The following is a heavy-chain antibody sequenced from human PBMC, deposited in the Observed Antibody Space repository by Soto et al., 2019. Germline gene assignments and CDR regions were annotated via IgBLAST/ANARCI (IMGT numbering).Heavy chain of an antibody. CDR2: IYYSGST. D-gene: IGHD1-26*01. CDR3: AGWEWTAQNYFDY. J-gene: IGHJ4*02. CDR1: GGSISSYY. Sequence: SETLSLTCTVSGGSISSYYWSWIRQPPGKGLEWIGYIYYSGSTNYNPSLKSRVTISVDTSKNQFSLKLSSVTAADTAVYYCAGWEWTAQNYFDYWGQGTLVTVSS. V-gene: IGHV4-59*01.